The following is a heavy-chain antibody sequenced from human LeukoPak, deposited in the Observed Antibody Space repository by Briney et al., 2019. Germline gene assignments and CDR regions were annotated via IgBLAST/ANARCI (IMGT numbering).Heavy chain of an antibody. CDR1: GFTFDDYG. CDR3: ARGRDFWSGDQYNWFDP. D-gene: IGHD3-3*01. Sequence: PGGSLRLSCAASGFTFDDYGMSWVRQAPGKGLEGVSGINWNGGSTGYADSVKGRFTISRDNAKNSLYLQMNSLRAEDTALYYCARGRDFWSGDQYNWFDPWGQGTLVTVSS. V-gene: IGHV3-20*04. J-gene: IGHJ5*02. CDR2: INWNGGST.